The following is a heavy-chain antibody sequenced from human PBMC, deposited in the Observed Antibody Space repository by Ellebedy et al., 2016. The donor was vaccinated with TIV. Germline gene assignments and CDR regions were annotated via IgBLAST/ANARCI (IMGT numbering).Heavy chain of an antibody. V-gene: IGHV4-38-2*02. CDR1: GHSISSGYY. CDR2: IYHSGST. J-gene: IGHJ5*02. CDR3: ARELAAAAANNWFDP. D-gene: IGHD6-13*01. Sequence: SETLSLTXTVSGHSISSGYYWGWIRPPPGKGLEWIGSIYHSGSTYYNPSLKSRVTISVDTSKNQFSLKLSSVTAADTAVYYCARELAAAAANNWFDPWGQGTLVTVSS.